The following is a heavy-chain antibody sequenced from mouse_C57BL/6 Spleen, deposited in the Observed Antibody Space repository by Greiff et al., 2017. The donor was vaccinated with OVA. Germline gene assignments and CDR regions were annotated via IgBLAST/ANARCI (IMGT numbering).Heavy chain of an antibody. CDR1: GFTFSSYG. V-gene: IGHV5-6*01. Sequence: DVHLVESGGDLVKPGGSLKLSCAASGFTFSSYGMSWVRQTPDKRLEWVATISSGGSYTYYPDSVKGRFTISRDNAKNTLYLQMSSLKSEDTAMYYCARPANYYAMDYWGQGTSVTVSS. D-gene: IGHD3-3*01. CDR3: ARPANYYAMDY. CDR2: ISSGGSYT. J-gene: IGHJ4*01.